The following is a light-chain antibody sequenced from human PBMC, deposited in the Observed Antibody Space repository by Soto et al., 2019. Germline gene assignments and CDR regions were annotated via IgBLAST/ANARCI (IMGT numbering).Light chain of an antibody. CDR3: QQRSNWPRT. V-gene: IGKV3-11*01. Sequence: EIVLTQSPATLSLSPGERATLSCRASQSVSSYLAWYQQKPGQAPRHLIYDASTRATGIPARFSGSGSGTDFTLTISSLEPEDFAVYYCQQRSNWPRTFGGGTKVEIK. CDR2: DAS. J-gene: IGKJ4*01. CDR1: QSVSSY.